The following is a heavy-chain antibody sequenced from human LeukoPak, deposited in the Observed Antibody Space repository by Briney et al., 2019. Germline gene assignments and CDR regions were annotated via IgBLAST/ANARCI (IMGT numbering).Heavy chain of an antibody. Sequence: GASVKVSCKASGYTFTDYVIHWVRQAPGQRLEWMGWISTGSANRKYSQKFQGRVTFTRDTSASIVYMDLSSLRSEDTALYYCARNRGSYLVPYWGQGTLVTASS. CDR1: GYTFTDYV. CDR2: ISTGSANR. J-gene: IGHJ4*02. D-gene: IGHD1-26*01. V-gene: IGHV1-3*04. CDR3: ARNRGSYLVPY.